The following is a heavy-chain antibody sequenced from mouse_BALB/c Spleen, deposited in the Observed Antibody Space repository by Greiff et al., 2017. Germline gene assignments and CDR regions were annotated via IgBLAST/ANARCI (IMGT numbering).Heavy chain of an antibody. CDR2: ISSGCGST. CDR3: ARDGNYENYFDY. Sequence: EVKVVESGGGLVKPGGSLKLSCAASGFAFSSYDMSWVRQTPEKRLEWVAYISSGCGSTYYPDTVKGRFTISRDNAKNTLYLQMSSLKSEDTAMYYCARDGNYENYFDYWGQGTTLTVSS. D-gene: IGHD2-1*01. V-gene: IGHV5-12-1*01. J-gene: IGHJ2*01. CDR1: GFAFSSYD.